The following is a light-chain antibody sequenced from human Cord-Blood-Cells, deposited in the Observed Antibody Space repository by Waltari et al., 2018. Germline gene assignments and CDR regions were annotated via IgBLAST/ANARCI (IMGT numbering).Light chain of an antibody. Sequence: ELVLTQSPGTLPLSPGERATLPCRASQSVSSSYLAWYQQKPGQAPRLLIYGASSRATGIPDRFSGSGSGTDFTLTISRLEAEDFAVYYCQQYGSSPYTFGQGTKLEIK. CDR1: QSVSSSY. CDR3: QQYGSSPYT. V-gene: IGKV3-20*01. J-gene: IGKJ2*01. CDR2: GAS.